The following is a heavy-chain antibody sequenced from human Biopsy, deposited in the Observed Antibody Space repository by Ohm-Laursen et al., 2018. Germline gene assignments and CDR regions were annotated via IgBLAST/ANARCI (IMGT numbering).Heavy chain of an antibody. CDR2: IIPIPNVA. CDR1: GGTFTNYA. Sequence: ASVKVSCKASGGTFTNYAIGWVRQAPGQGLEWMGGIIPIPNVAIYAQKFQGRVTMTEDTSTDTAYMELSSLRSEDTAVYYCAADINVWNVNYWGQGTQVTVSS. CDR3: AADINVWNVNY. D-gene: IGHD1-1*01. J-gene: IGHJ4*02. V-gene: IGHV1-69*10.